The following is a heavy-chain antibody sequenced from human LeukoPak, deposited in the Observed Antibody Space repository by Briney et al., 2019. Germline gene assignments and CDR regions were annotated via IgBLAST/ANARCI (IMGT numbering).Heavy chain of an antibody. CDR2: IYPGDSDA. V-gene: IGHV5-51*01. J-gene: IGHJ4*02. D-gene: IGHD5-12*01. CDR3: ARRGSAGSDY. Sequence: GESLQISCQGSGYSFTSYWIVWVRQMPGKGLEWMGIIYPGDSDAKYSPSFQGQVTISADKSISTAYLQWSSLKASDTAMYYCARRGSAGSDYWGQGTLVTVSS. CDR1: GYSFTSYW.